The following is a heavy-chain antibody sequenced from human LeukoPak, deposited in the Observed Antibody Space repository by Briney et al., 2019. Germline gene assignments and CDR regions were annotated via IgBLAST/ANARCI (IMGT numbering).Heavy chain of an antibody. Sequence: PSETLSLTCTVSGGSISSYYWSWIRQPAGKGLEWIGRIYTSGSTNYNPSLKSRVTMSVDTSKNQFSLKLSSVTAADTAVYYCARQPTVTTGLYYFDYWGQGTLVTASS. CDR2: IYTSGST. CDR3: ARQPTVTTGLYYFDY. D-gene: IGHD4-11*01. V-gene: IGHV4-4*07. J-gene: IGHJ4*02. CDR1: GGSISSYY.